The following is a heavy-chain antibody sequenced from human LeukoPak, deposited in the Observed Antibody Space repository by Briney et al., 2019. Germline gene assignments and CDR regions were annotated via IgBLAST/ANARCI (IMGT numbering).Heavy chain of an antibody. Sequence: SETLSLTCTGSGGSISSYYWSWIRQPPWKGLEWIGYIYYSGSTNYNPSLKSRVTISVDTSKNQFSLKLSSVTAADTAVYYCAREGVRGVIPYYGMDVWGQGTTVTVSS. CDR2: IYYSGST. V-gene: IGHV4-59*01. J-gene: IGHJ6*02. CDR1: GGSISSYY. D-gene: IGHD3-10*01. CDR3: AREGVRGVIPYYGMDV.